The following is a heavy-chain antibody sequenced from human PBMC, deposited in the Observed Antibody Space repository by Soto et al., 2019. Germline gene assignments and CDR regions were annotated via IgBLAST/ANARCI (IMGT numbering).Heavy chain of an antibody. CDR1: GASISSSNYY. CDR3: ARHGNTVTTGYYYGMDV. D-gene: IGHD4-17*01. V-gene: IGHV4-39*01. CDR2: MYYSGRT. Sequence: ETLSLTCTVSGASISSSNYYWGWIRQPPGRGLERIGTMYYSGRTYYNPSLKSRVTTSVDTSKNQFSLKLSAVTATDTAVYYCARHGNTVTTGYYYGMDVWGQGTTVTVSS. J-gene: IGHJ6*02.